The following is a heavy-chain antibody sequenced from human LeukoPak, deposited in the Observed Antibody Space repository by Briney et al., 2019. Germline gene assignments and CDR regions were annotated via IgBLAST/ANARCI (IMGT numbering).Heavy chain of an antibody. CDR3: ARGGDTAMVQHLDY. D-gene: IGHD5-18*01. Sequence: SETLSLTCAVYGGSFSGYYWSWIRQPPGKGLEWIGEINHSGSTNYNPSLKSRVTISVDTSKNQFSLKLSSVTAADTAVYYCARGGDTAMVQHLDYWGQGTLVTVSS. V-gene: IGHV4-34*01. CDR2: INHSGST. CDR1: GGSFSGYY. J-gene: IGHJ4*02.